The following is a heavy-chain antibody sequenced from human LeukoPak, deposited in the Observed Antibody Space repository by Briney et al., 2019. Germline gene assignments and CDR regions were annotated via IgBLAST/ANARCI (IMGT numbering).Heavy chain of an antibody. CDR3: AKDRLRYSYGSLGGDY. J-gene: IGHJ4*02. CDR1: GFTFSSYA. D-gene: IGHD5-18*01. Sequence: PGGSLRLSCAASGFTFSSYAMSWVRRAPGKGLEWVAVISYDGSNKYYADSVKGRFTISRDNSKNTLYLQMNSLRAEDTAVYYCAKDRLRYSYGSLGGDYWGQGTLVTVSS. V-gene: IGHV3-30*18. CDR2: ISYDGSNK.